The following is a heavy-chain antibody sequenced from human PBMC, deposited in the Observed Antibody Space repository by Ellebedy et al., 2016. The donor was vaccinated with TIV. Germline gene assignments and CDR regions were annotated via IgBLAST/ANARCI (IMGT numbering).Heavy chain of an antibody. D-gene: IGHD1-1*01. J-gene: IGHJ6*03. CDR3: ARVHCSITTCDYYYMDV. CDR2: IFTSGSF. CDR1: GGSASRYF. Sequence: SETLSLXXTVSGGSASRYFWSWIRQPAGKGLEWIGRIFTSGSFNYYPSLMSRVTMSVVTSKNQISLRLNSVTAADTAVYYCARVHCSITTCDYYYMDVWGKGTTVTVSS. V-gene: IGHV4-4*07.